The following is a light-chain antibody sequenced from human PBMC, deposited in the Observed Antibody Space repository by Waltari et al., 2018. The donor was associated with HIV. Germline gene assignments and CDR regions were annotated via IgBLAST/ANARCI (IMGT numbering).Light chain of an antibody. CDR1: TNNVGTYNY. CDR2: DVD. Sequence: QSALTQPRSVSGSPGQSVTISCAGSTNNVGTYNYVSWYHQKSGEAPRLILHDVDQRPSVVPVRVSGSRSGDTAALTISGLQAEDEGDFYCCSYGGSWSFVFGGGTRVTVL. CDR3: CSYGGSWSFV. V-gene: IGLV2-11*01. J-gene: IGLJ2*01.